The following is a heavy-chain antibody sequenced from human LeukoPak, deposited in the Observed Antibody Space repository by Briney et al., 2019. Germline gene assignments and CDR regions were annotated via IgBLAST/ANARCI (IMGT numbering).Heavy chain of an antibody. J-gene: IGHJ4*02. Sequence: GGSLRLSCAASGFTFSSYAMHWVRQAPGKGLEWVAVISYDGSNKYYADSVKGRFTISRDNSKNTLYLQMNSLRAEDTAVYYCAKDRRGRGGIDYWGQGTLVTVSS. CDR1: GFTFSSYA. V-gene: IGHV3-30-3*01. CDR3: AKDRRGRGGIDY. D-gene: IGHD3-16*01. CDR2: ISYDGSNK.